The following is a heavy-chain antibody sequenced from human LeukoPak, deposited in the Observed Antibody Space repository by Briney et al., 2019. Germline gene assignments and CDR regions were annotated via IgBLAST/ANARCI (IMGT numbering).Heavy chain of an antibody. D-gene: IGHD3-10*01. V-gene: IGHV4-34*01. Sequence: SETLSLTCAVYGGSFSGYYWSWIRQPPGKGLEWIGEINHSGSTNYNPSLKSRVTISVDTSKNQFSLKLSSVTAADTAVYYCARGRITMVRGVITPLYFDYWGQGTLVTVSS. CDR1: GGSFSGYY. CDR2: INHSGST. CDR3: ARGRITMVRGVITPLYFDY. J-gene: IGHJ4*02.